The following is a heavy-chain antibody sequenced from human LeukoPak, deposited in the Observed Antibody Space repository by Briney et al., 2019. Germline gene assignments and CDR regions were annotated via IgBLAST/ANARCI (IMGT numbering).Heavy chain of an antibody. CDR3: ARAADTAMVTSWFDP. D-gene: IGHD5-18*01. Sequence: VASVTVSFKASGGTFTIYAISWVRQAPGQGLEWMGGIIPIFGTANYAQKFQGRVTITTDESTSTAYMELSSLRSEDTAVYYCARAADTAMVTSWFDPWGQGTLVTVSS. J-gene: IGHJ5*02. CDR1: GGTFTIYA. V-gene: IGHV1-69*05. CDR2: IIPIFGTA.